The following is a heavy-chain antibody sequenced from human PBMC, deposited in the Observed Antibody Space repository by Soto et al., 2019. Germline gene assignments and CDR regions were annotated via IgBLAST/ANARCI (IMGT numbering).Heavy chain of an antibody. J-gene: IGHJ6*02. CDR1: GHTLTELS. D-gene: IGHD3-10*01. Sequence: QVQLIQSGAEVKKPGASVKVSCKVSGHTLTELSMHWVRQAPGQGLEWMGGIIPLFGTTDFAQRFQGRLTITTDESTTTAYMELSRLRSEDTATYYCAAELGFGKLSVVWGQGTTVIVSS. CDR2: IIPLFGTT. CDR3: AAELGFGKLSVV. V-gene: IGHV1-69*05.